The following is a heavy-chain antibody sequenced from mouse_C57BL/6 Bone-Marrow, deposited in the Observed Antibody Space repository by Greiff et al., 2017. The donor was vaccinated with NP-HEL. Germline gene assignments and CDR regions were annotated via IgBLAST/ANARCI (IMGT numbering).Heavy chain of an antibody. Sequence: EVKLMESGGGLVKPGGSLKLSCAASGFTFSSYAMSWVRQTPEKRLEWVATISDGGSYTYYPDNVKGRFTISRDNAKNNLYLQMSHLKSEDTAMYYCARDRAYSNYWYFDVWGTGTTVTVSS. CDR1: GFTFSSYA. J-gene: IGHJ1*03. D-gene: IGHD2-5*01. CDR2: ISDGGSYT. CDR3: ARDRAYSNYWYFDV. V-gene: IGHV5-4*01.